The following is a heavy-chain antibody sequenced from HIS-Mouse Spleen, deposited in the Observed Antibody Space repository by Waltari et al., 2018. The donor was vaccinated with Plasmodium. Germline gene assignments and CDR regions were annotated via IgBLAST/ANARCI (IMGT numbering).Heavy chain of an antibody. CDR2: SNHSGST. CDR1: GGSFSGYY. Sequence: QVQLQQWGAGLLKPSETLSLTCAVYGGSFSGYYWSWIRQPPGKGLEWIGESNHSGSTNYNPCLKSRVTRSVDTAKNQFSLKLSSVTAADTAVYYCARVTSSGVYWYFDLWGRGTLVTVSS. D-gene: IGHD3-3*01. V-gene: IGHV4-34*01. J-gene: IGHJ2*01. CDR3: ARVTSSGVYWYFDL.